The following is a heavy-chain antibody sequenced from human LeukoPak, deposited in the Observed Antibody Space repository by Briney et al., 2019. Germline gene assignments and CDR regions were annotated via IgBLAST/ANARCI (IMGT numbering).Heavy chain of an antibody. CDR1: GFTFSSYA. D-gene: IGHD3-10*01. J-gene: IGHJ6*02. CDR2: IRGGGGNT. CDR3: AKTMVRGVMDYYYYGMDV. Sequence: PGGSMRLSCAASGFTFSSYAMGWVRQAPGKGLEWVAAIRGGGGNTYYTDSVKGRFTISRDNSKNTLYLQMNSLRAEDTAVYYCAKTMVRGVMDYYYYGMDVWGQGTTVTVSS. V-gene: IGHV3-23*01.